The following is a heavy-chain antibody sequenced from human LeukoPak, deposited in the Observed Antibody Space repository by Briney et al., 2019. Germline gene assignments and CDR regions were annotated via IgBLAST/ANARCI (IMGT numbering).Heavy chain of an antibody. CDR2: IYGSGYT. D-gene: IGHD1-26*01. Sequence: SETPSLTCTVSGGSISGWYWSWIRQPPGKGLEWIGYIYGSGYTNYNPSLKSRVTMSVDTSKNQFSLKLSSVTAADTAVYYCARDAPSGSPDAFDIWGQGTMVTVSS. CDR1: GGSISGWY. J-gene: IGHJ3*02. CDR3: ARDAPSGSPDAFDI. V-gene: IGHV4-59*12.